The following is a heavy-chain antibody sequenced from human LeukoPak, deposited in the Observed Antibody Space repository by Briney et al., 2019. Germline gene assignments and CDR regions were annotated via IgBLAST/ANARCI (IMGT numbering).Heavy chain of an antibody. CDR2: IYYSGST. Sequence: SETPSLTCTVSGGSISSYYWSWIRQPPGKGLEWIGYIYYSGSTNYNPSIKSRVTISVDTSKNQFSLKLSSVTAADTAVYYCARGHEQQLCWFDPWGQGTLVTVSS. D-gene: IGHD6-13*01. CDR3: ARGHEQQLCWFDP. CDR1: GGSISSYY. J-gene: IGHJ5*02. V-gene: IGHV4-59*01.